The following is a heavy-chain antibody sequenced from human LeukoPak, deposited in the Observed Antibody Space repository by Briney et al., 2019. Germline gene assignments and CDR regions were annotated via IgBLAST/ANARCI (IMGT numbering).Heavy chain of an antibody. CDR1: GYTFTSYE. Sequence: ASVKVSCKASGYTFTSYEINWVRQATGQGLEWMGWMNPNSGNTGYAQKFQGRVTMTRNTSISTAYMELSSLRSEDTAVYYCARGLRTMVRGVSGYWGQGTLVTVSS. D-gene: IGHD3-10*01. J-gene: IGHJ4*02. CDR3: ARGLRTMVRGVSGY. V-gene: IGHV1-8*01. CDR2: MNPNSGNT.